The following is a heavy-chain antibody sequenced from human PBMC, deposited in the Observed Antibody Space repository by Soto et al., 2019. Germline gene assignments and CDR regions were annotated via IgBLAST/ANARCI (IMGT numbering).Heavy chain of an antibody. Sequence: GESLKISCKGSGYSFTSYWIGWVRQMPGKGLEWMGIIYPGDPDTRYSPSFQGQVTMTRDTSTSTVYMELSSLRSEDTAVYYCARGYCTNGVCGSYGMDVWGQGTTVTVSS. CDR3: ARGYCTNGVCGSYGMDV. D-gene: IGHD2-8*01. J-gene: IGHJ6*02. CDR1: GYSFTSYW. V-gene: IGHV5-51*01. CDR2: IYPGDPDT.